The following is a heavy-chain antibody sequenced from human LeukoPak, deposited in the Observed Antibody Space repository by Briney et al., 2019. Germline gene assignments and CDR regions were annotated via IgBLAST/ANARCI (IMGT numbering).Heavy chain of an antibody. Sequence: GGSLRLSCTTSGFTFGDYAMSWFRQAPGKGLEWVSYISSSGSTIYYADSVKGRFTISRDNAKNSLYLQMNSLSVEDTAVYYCAREGYYGSGLYYYYYMDVWGKGTTVTVSS. D-gene: IGHD3-10*01. J-gene: IGHJ6*03. CDR3: AREGYYGSGLYYYYYMDV. CDR2: ISSSGSTI. CDR1: GFTFGDYA. V-gene: IGHV3-11*04.